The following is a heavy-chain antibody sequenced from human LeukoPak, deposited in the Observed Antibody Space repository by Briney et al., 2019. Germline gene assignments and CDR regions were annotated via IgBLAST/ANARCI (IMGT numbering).Heavy chain of an antibody. J-gene: IGHJ4*02. V-gene: IGHV3-23*01. CDR1: GFTFSSYA. CDR3: AKDRAFGGVIGLDY. Sequence: GGSLRLSCAASGFTFSSYAMSWVRQAPGKGLEWVSVISGSGGTTYYADSVKGRFTISRDNSKNTLYLEMNSLRVEETAVYYCAKDRAFGGVIGLDYWGQGTLVTVSS. D-gene: IGHD3-16*02. CDR2: ISGSGGTT.